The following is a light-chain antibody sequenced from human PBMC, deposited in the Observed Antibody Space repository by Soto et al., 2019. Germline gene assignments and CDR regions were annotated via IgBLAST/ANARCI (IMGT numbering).Light chain of an antibody. V-gene: IGKV1-39*01. CDR2: AAS. CDR1: QSINSY. CDR3: QQTYSTPLT. Sequence: DIQMTQSPSSLSASVGDRVTITCRASQSINSYLNWYQQKPRKAPKLLIYAASSLQSGVPSRFSGSGSGTGFILTISSLQPEDFATYYCQQTYSTPLTFGGGTKVDIK. J-gene: IGKJ4*01.